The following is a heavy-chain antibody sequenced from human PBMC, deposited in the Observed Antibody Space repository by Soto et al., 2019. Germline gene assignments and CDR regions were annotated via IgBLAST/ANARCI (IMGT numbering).Heavy chain of an antibody. D-gene: IGHD3-3*01. V-gene: IGHV3-48*03. Sequence: EVQLVESGGGLVQPGGSLRLYCEAYGFTFNVYEMNWVRQAPGTGLEWVSYISSSSSTIYYADSVKGRFTISRDNAKNSLYLQMNSLRAEDTAVYYCAREGDFCSGLDCGLDVWGQGTTVTVSS. J-gene: IGHJ6*02. CDR3: AREGDFCSGLDCGLDV. CDR1: GFTFNVYE. CDR2: ISSSSSTI.